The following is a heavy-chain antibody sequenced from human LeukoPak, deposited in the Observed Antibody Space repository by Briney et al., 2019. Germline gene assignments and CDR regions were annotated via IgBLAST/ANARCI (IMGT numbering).Heavy chain of an antibody. D-gene: IGHD1-26*01. CDR1: GYNFISYG. J-gene: IGHJ4*02. CDR3: AREISEVGATYFDY. Sequence: ASVKVSCKASGYNFISYGISWVRQAPGQGLEWMGWISAYNGNTNYAQKLQGRVTMTTDTFTSTAYMELRSLRSDDTAVYYCAREISEVGATYFDYWGQGTLVTVSS. CDR2: ISAYNGNT. V-gene: IGHV1-18*01.